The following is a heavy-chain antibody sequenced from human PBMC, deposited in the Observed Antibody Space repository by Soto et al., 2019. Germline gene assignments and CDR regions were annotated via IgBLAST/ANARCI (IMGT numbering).Heavy chain of an antibody. D-gene: IGHD3-3*01. CDR2: IIPIFGTA. Sequence: QVKLVQSGAEVKKPGSSVKVSCKACGGTFSSYAISWVRQAPGQGLEWMGGIIPIFGTANYAQKFQGRVTITADKFTSTAYMELSSLRSEDTAVYYCAREGFRFLEWSLYYFDYWGQGTLVTVSS. CDR1: GGTFSSYA. V-gene: IGHV1-69*06. CDR3: AREGFRFLEWSLYYFDY. J-gene: IGHJ4*02.